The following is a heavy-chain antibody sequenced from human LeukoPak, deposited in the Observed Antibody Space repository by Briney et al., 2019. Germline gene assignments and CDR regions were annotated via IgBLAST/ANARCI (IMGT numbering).Heavy chain of an antibody. V-gene: IGHV3-7*04. J-gene: IGHJ1*01. Sequence: PGGSLRLSCAASGFTFSSYWMSWVRQAPGKGLEWVANIKQDGSDKYYVDSVKGRFTISRGNAKNSLYLQMNSLRAEDTAVYYCARRFSYGYEYFQHWGQGTLVTVSS. CDR3: ARRFSYGYEYFQH. CDR1: GFTFSSYW. CDR2: IKQDGSDK. D-gene: IGHD5-18*01.